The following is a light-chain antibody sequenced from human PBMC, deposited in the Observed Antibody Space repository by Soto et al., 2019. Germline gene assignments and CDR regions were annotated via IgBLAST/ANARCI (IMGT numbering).Light chain of an antibody. CDR2: ELR. J-gene: IGLJ3*02. CDR1: MRGVGAYNL. Sequence: QSVLTQPAAASASAGQAITISCSGTMRGVGAYNLVSWDQQHPGTAPKLIIYELRTRPSGISSRFCASRSGNTASLCISGLQPEDEGDYYCSAYTARSTLVLGGGTKLTVL. V-gene: IGLV2-14*01. CDR3: SAYTARSTLV.